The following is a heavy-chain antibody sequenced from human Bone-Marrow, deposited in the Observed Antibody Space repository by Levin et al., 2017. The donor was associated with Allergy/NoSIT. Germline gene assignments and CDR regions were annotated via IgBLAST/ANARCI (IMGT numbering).Heavy chain of an antibody. D-gene: IGHD3-10*01. V-gene: IGHV3-53*01. J-gene: IGHJ4*02. CDR3: ARVRFPGYHGSGSYYNEYYFDY. Sequence: PGGSLRLSCAASGFTVSGYYLSWVRQAPGKGLEWVSTIYDAGRTYYADSVKGRFTISRDNSKDTLYLQMNSLRADDTAVYYCARVRFPGYHGSGSYYNEYYFDYWGQGTLVTVSS. CDR1: GFTVSGYY. CDR2: IYDAGRT.